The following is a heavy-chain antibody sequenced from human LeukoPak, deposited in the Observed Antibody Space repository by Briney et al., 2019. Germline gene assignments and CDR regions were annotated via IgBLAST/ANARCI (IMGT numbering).Heavy chain of an antibody. CDR2: IWYDGSNK. Sequence: GGSLRLSCAASGFTFSSYGMHWVRQAPGKGLEWVAVIWYDGSNKYYADSVKGRFTISRDNSKNTLCLQMNSLRAEDTAVYYCAKGSGVWGSYRGIDYWGQGTLVTVSS. CDR1: GFTFSSYG. CDR3: AKGSGVWGSYRGIDY. J-gene: IGHJ4*02. D-gene: IGHD3-16*02. V-gene: IGHV3-33*06.